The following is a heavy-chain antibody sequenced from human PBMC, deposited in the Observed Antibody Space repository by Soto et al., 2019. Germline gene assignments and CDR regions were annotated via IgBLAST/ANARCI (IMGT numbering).Heavy chain of an antibody. J-gene: IGHJ4*02. CDR1: GYSFTSYW. Sequence: GESLKISCKASGYSFTSYWIGWVRQMPGKGLEWLGIIYPSDSNTRYSPSFQGQVTISADKSISTAYLQWSSLKASDTAMYYWARSTTTFDYWGPGTLVPVSS. D-gene: IGHD1-26*01. CDR2: IYPSDSNT. V-gene: IGHV5-51*01. CDR3: ARSTTTFDY.